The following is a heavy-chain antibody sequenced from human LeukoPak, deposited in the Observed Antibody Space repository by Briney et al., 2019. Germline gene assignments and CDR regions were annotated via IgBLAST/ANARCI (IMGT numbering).Heavy chain of an antibody. CDR2: IKQDGSEK. Sequence: GGFLRLSCAASGFSFSSYWMSWVRQAPGKGLELVANIKQDGSEKYYVDSVKGRFTISRDNVKNSLYLQMNSLRVEDTAVYYCARGGKFYYDSSGYPGDYWGQGTLVTVSS. V-gene: IGHV3-7*01. D-gene: IGHD3-22*01. J-gene: IGHJ4*02. CDR1: GFSFSSYW. CDR3: ARGGKFYYDSSGYPGDY.